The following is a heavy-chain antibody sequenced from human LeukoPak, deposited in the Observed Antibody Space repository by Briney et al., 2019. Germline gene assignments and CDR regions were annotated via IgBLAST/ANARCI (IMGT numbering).Heavy chain of an antibody. CDR1: GFTFDDYA. D-gene: IGHD3-22*01. CDR2: ISGDGGST. Sequence: PGGSLRLSCAASGFTFDDYAMHWVRQAPGKGLEWVSLISGDGGSTYYADSVKGGFTISRDNSKNSLYLQMNSLRTEDTALYYCAKGSARDYYDQSGDYWGQGTLVTVSS. J-gene: IGHJ4*02. V-gene: IGHV3-43*02. CDR3: AKGSARDYYDQSGDY.